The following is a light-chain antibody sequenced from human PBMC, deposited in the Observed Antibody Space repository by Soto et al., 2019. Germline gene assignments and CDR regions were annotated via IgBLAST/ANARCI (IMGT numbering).Light chain of an antibody. CDR2: GAS. V-gene: IGKV3-20*01. CDR1: QSVSKSY. J-gene: IGKJ1*01. Sequence: WPQSQGPLSLSPGERATLSCRASQSVSKSYLAWYQQTPGQAPRILIYGASNRATGIPDRFSGSAAGTDFTLPISRMAPEECAVYYYQPYGNSRTFGQGNKVDI. CDR3: QPYGNSRT.